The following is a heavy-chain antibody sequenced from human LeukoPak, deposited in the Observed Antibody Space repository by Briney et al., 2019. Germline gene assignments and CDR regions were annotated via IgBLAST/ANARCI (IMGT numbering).Heavy chain of an antibody. CDR2: ISSSSSYI. J-gene: IGHJ4*02. CDR3: ARDQGGFSDY. CDR1: GFTFSSYS. D-gene: IGHD5-12*01. Sequence: GGSLRFSCAASGFTFSSYSMNWVRQAPGKGLEWVSSISSSSSYIYYADSVKGRFTISRDNAKNSLYLQMSSLRAEDTAVYYCARDQGGFSDYWGQGTLVTVSS. V-gene: IGHV3-21*01.